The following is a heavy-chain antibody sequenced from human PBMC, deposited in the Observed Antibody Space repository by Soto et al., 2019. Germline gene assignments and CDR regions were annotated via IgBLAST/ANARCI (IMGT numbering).Heavy chain of an antibody. D-gene: IGHD1-1*01. CDR3: ARGDDFAGNDYFDY. Sequence: PETKALTCTSYAGSINSGFHYWGWILQPAGKGLEYIGSQYYSGSTYYNPSLKSRVTILIDTSKNQFSLKLSSVTAADTAVYFCARGDDFAGNDYFDYSGQGVLVTVS. CDR2: QYYSGST. CDR1: AGSINSGFHY. V-gene: IGHV4-39*01. J-gene: IGHJ4*02.